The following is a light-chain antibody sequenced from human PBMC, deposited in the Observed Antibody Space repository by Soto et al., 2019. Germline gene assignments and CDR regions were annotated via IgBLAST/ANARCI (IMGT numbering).Light chain of an antibody. CDR1: QSVSSN. CDR2: GAS. Sequence: EIVMTQSPATLSVSPGERATLSCRASQSVSSNLAWYQQKPGQAPRLLIWGASIRAADLPDRFSGGGSGTDFTLTISRLEPEDFAVYYCQQCGSSPWTFGQGTKV. V-gene: IGKV3-20*01. CDR3: QQCGSSPWT. J-gene: IGKJ1*01.